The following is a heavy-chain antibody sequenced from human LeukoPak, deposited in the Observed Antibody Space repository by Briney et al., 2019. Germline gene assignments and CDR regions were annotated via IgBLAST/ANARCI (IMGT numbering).Heavy chain of an antibody. CDR2: IGGRDGGT. CDR3: AKWGDYDILTGYYDSHY. D-gene: IGHD3-9*01. J-gene: IGHJ4*01. Sequence: PGASLRPSCAASGFIFSNYAMSWVRQAPGKGLEWVSAIGGRDGGTYYADSVKGRFTVSRDDPKNTLYLQMNTLRVEDTAVYYCAKWGDYDILTGYYDSHYWGHGTLVTVSS. V-gene: IGHV3-23*01. CDR1: GFIFSNYA.